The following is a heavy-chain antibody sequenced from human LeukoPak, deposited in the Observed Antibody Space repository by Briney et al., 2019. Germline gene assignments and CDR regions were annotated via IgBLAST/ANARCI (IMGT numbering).Heavy chain of an antibody. V-gene: IGHV4-4*07. CDR3: ASSYYDSSGYYGY. Sequence: SETLSLTRTVSGGSISSYYWSWIRQPAGQGLELIGRIYTSGSTHYNPSLKSRVTMSVDTSKNQFSLKLSSVTAADTAVYYCASSYYDSSGYYGYWGKGTLVTVSS. J-gene: IGHJ4*02. D-gene: IGHD3-22*01. CDR1: GGSISSYY. CDR2: IYTSGST.